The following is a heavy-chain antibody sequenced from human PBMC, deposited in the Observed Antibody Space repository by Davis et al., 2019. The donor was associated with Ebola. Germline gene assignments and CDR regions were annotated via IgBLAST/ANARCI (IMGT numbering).Heavy chain of an antibody. J-gene: IGHJ4*02. CDR1: GFTFSSYW. CDR2: INSDGSST. CDR3: ARVNDFWSGYFDY. Sequence: GESLKISCAASGFTFSSYWMHWVRQAPGKGLVWVSRINSDGSSTSYADSVKCRFTISRDNAKNSLYLQMNSLRAEDTAVYYCARVNDFWSGYFDYWGQGTLVTVSS. V-gene: IGHV3-74*01. D-gene: IGHD3-3*01.